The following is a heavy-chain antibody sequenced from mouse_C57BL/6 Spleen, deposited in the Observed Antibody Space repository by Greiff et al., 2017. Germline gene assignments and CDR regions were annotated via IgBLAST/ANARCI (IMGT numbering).Heavy chain of an antibody. CDR3: TTFTTVVAPHFDY. CDR2: INPEDGDT. V-gene: IGHV14-1*01. CDR1: GFNIKDYY. J-gene: IGHJ2*01. Sequence: VQLQQSGAELVRPGASVKLSCTASGFNIKDYYMHWVKQRPEQGLEWIGRINPEDGDTEYAPKFQGKATMTADTSSNTAYLQISSLTSEDTAVYYCTTFTTVVAPHFDYWGQGTTLTVSS. D-gene: IGHD1-1*01.